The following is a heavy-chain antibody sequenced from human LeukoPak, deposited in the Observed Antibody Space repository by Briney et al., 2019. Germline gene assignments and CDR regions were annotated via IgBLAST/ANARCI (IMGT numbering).Heavy chain of an antibody. Sequence: GESLKISXKGSGYSFTSYWIGWVRQMPGKGLEWMGIIYPGDSDTRYSPSFQGQVTISADKSISTAYLQWSSLKASDTAMYYCARASDDCSGGSCYLFSPGYDPWGQGTLVTVSS. CDR2: IYPGDSDT. CDR1: GYSFTSYW. CDR3: ARASDDCSGGSCYLFSPGYDP. J-gene: IGHJ5*02. V-gene: IGHV5-51*01. D-gene: IGHD2-15*01.